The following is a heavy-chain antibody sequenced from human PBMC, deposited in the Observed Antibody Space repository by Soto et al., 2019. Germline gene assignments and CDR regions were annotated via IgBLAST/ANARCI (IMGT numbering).Heavy chain of an antibody. CDR3: AKGGAGHAFDI. J-gene: IGHJ3*02. D-gene: IGHD6-19*01. CDR1: GGSISSGDYY. Sequence: TLSLTCTVSGGSISSGDYYWSWIRQPPGKGLEWIGYIYYSGSTYYNPSLKSRVTISVDTSKNQFSLKLSSVTAAATAVYYCAKGGAGHAFDICGQGTMLTVSS. CDR2: IYYSGST. V-gene: IGHV4-30-4*01.